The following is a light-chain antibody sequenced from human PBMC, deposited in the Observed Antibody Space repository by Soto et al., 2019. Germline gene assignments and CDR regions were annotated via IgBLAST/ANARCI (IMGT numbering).Light chain of an antibody. Sequence: EIVLTQSPATLSLSPGERATLSCRASQSVSTYLVWYQQKPGQAPRLLIHDVFNRATGIPARFSGSVSGTDFTLTISSLEPEDFAVYYCHQRRDWPRTCGQGTKVEIK. CDR2: DVF. V-gene: IGKV3-11*01. CDR3: HQRRDWPRT. J-gene: IGKJ1*01. CDR1: QSVSTY.